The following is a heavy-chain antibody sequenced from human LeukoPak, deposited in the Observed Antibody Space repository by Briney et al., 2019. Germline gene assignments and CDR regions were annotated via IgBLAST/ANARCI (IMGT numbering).Heavy chain of an antibody. D-gene: IGHD2-2*01. CDR3: ARGPVVVPAGTWFDP. V-gene: IGHV1-69*01. Sequence: ASVKVSCKASGGTCSSDAISWVRQAPGQGLELMGRSIPIFGTTNYAQKFQGRVTITADESTSTAYMELRSLRSDDTAVYYCARGPVVVPAGTWFDPWGQGTLVTVSS. CDR1: GGTCSSDA. J-gene: IGHJ5*02. CDR2: SIPIFGTT.